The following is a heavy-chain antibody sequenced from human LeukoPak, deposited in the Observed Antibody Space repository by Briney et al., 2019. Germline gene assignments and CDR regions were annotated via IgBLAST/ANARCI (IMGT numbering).Heavy chain of an antibody. CDR3: ARGSGRVSMMESAYYYGMDV. D-gene: IGHD5/OR15-5a*01. Sequence: GASVKVSCKASGYTFTGYFMHWVRQAPGQGLEWMGGIIPIFGTANYAQKFQGRVTITADESTSTAYMELSSLRSEDTAVYYCARGSGRVSMMESAYYYGMDVWGQGTTVTVSS. V-gene: IGHV1-69*13. CDR2: IIPIFGTA. J-gene: IGHJ6*02. CDR1: GYTFTGYF.